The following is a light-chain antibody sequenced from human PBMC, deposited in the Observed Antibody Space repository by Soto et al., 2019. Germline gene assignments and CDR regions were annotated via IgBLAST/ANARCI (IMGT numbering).Light chain of an antibody. J-gene: IGKJ1*01. CDR1: HSVSSSY. CDR2: GAS. V-gene: IGKV3-20*01. Sequence: EIVLTQSAGTLSFSTGERATLSCRASHSVSSSYLAWYQQKPGQAPRLLIYGASGRATGIPDRFSGSGSGTDFTLTISRLEPEDFAVYYCQQYGSSPQTFGQRTKVDIK. CDR3: QQYGSSPQT.